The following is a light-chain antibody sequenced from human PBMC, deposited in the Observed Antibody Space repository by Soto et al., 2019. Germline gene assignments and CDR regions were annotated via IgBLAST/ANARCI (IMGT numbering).Light chain of an antibody. CDR2: EVS. CDR3: CSYTDSRTHI. CDR1: SSDVGGYNY. V-gene: IGLV2-14*01. Sequence: QFALAQPASVSGSPGQSITISCTGTSSDVGGYNYVSWYQQHPGKAPKLIIFEVSYRPSGISNRFSASKSGDTASLTISGLQADDEADYYCCSYTDSRTHIFGSGTKVTVL. J-gene: IGLJ1*01.